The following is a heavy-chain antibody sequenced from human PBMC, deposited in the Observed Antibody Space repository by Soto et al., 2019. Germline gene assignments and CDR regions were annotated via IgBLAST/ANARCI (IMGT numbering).Heavy chain of an antibody. CDR1: GGTFSSYA. D-gene: IGHD6-19*01. J-gene: IGHJ3*02. CDR3: ATYPWARIAVAGSDAFDI. V-gene: IGHV1-69*13. CDR2: IIPIFGTA. Sequence: ASVKVSCKASGGTFSSYAISWVRQAPGQGLEWMGGIIPIFGTANYAQKFQGRVTITADESTSTAYMELSSLRSEDTAVYYCATYPWARIAVAGSDAFDIWGQGTMVTVSS.